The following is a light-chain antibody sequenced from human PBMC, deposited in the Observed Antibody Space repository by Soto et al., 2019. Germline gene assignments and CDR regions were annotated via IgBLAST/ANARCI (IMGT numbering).Light chain of an antibody. CDR2: EVS. V-gene: IGLV2-14*01. Sequence: SALTQPASVSGSPGQSITISCTGTSSDVGGYNYVSWYQQHPGKAPKLMIYEVSNRPSGVSNRFSGSKSGNTASLTISGLQAEDEADYYCSSYTSSSLYVFGTGTKATVL. CDR3: SSYTSSSLYV. CDR1: SSDVGGYNY. J-gene: IGLJ1*01.